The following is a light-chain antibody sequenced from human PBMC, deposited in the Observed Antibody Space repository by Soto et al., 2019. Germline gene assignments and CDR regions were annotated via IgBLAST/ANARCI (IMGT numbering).Light chain of an antibody. V-gene: IGKV3-15*01. CDR3: QQYNNWPWT. J-gene: IGKJ1*01. Sequence: EIVMTQSPATLSLSPGERATLSCRASQSVGSNLAWYQQKPGQAPRLLIYDAAIMATVIPARFSGSGSGTEFTLTVSSLQSEDFAVYYCQQYNNWPWTFGQGTKVEIK. CDR1: QSVGSN. CDR2: DAA.